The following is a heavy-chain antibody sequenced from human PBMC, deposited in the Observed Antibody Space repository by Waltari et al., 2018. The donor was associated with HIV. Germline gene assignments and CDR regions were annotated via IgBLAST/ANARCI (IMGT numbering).Heavy chain of an antibody. V-gene: IGHV3-72*01. Sequence: EVQLVEPGGGWVQPGGCLRLFGGASGLTFSDPYADWVRQAPGKGLEWVGRIRKKVNSYSTEYAASVKGRFTISRDDSRTSLYLQMNSLKTEDTAVYYCSSSGSYEPNAYWGQGTPVTVSS. CDR1: GLTFSDPY. J-gene: IGHJ4*02. D-gene: IGHD1-26*01. CDR2: IRKKVNSYST. CDR3: SSSGSYEPNAY.